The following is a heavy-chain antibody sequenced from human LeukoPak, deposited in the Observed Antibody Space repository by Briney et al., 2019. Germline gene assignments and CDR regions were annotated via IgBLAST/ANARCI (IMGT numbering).Heavy chain of an antibody. CDR1: GGSISSGGYY. D-gene: IGHD5-12*01. CDR3: AREGSIVATMFDY. J-gene: IGHJ4*02. CDR2: IYHSGST. V-gene: IGHV4-30-2*01. Sequence: SETLSLTCTVSGGSISSGGYYWSWIRQPPGKGLEWIGYIYHSGSTYYNPSPKSRVTISVDRSKNQFSLKLSSVTAADTAVYYCAREGSIVATMFDYWGQGTLVTVSS.